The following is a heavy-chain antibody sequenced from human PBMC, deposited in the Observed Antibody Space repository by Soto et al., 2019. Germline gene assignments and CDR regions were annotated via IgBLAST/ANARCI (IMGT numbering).Heavy chain of an antibody. D-gene: IGHD6-13*01. J-gene: IGHJ4*02. Sequence: ASVKVSCTASGYTFTSYGISWVRQAPGQGLEWMGWISAYNGNTNYAQKLQGRVTMTTDTSTSTAYMELRSLRSDDTAVYYCARDIAAAVPFDYWGQGTLVTVSS. CDR3: ARDIAAAVPFDY. V-gene: IGHV1-18*01. CDR1: GYTFTSYG. CDR2: ISAYNGNT.